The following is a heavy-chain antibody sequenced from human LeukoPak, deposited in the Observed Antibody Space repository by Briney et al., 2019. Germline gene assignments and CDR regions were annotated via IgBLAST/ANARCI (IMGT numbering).Heavy chain of an antibody. D-gene: IGHD2-15*01. CDR3: ARGPCSGGSCYRYPDV. CDR1: GGSISSYY. CDR2: IYTSGST. Sequence: SETLSLTCTVSGGSISSYYWSWIRQPAGKGLEWIGRIYTSGSTNYNSSLKSRVTMSVDTSKNQFSLKLSSVTAADTAVYYCARGPCSGGSCYRYPDVWGQGTTVTVSS. V-gene: IGHV4-4*07. J-gene: IGHJ6*02.